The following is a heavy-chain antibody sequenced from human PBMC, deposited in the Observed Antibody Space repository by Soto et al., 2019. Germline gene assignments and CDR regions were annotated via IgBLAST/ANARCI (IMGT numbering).Heavy chain of an antibody. Sequence: QVQLVESGGGLVKPGGSLRLSCAASGFILSDSYMSWIRQAPGKGLEWVSYIVGSTKYYADSVKGRFTISRDNAKNSLYLQMNSLRAEDTAVYYCAGGRRYCSGSSCYLGYYYYMDVWGKGTTVTVSS. CDR3: AGGRRYCSGSSCYLGYYYYMDV. CDR1: GFILSDSY. D-gene: IGHD2-2*01. J-gene: IGHJ6*03. V-gene: IGHV3-11*01. CDR2: IVGSTK.